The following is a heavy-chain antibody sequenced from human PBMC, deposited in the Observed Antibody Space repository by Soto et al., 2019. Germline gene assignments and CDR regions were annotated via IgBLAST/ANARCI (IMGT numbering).Heavy chain of an antibody. CDR2: IYYSGST. CDR3: ARIRRDGYNFPRWVNYYYYGMDV. CDR1: GGSISSGGYY. V-gene: IGHV4-31*03. Sequence: KTSETLSLTCTVSGGSISSGGYYWSWIRQHPGKGLEWIGYIYYSGSTYYNPSLKSRVTISVDTSKNQFSLKLSSVTAADTAVYYCARIRRDGYNFPRWVNYYYYGMDVWGQGTTVTVSS. J-gene: IGHJ6*02. D-gene: IGHD5-12*01.